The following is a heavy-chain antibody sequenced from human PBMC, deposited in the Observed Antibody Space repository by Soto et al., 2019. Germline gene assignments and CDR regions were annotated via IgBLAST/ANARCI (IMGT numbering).Heavy chain of an antibody. D-gene: IGHD3-9*01. V-gene: IGHV1-18*01. J-gene: IGHJ3*02. CDR1: GYTFTSYG. CDR3: ARDYRLGDILTDDNAFDI. CDR2: ISAYNGNT. Sequence: ASVKVSCKASGYTFTSYGISWVRQAPGQGLEWMGWISAYNGNTNYAQKLQGRVTMTTDTSTSTAYMELRSLRSDDTAVYYCARDYRLGDILTDDNAFDIWGQGTMVTVSS.